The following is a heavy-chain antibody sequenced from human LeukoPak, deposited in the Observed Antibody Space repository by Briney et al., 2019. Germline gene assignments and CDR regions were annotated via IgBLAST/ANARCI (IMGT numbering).Heavy chain of an antibody. CDR2: IYYSGST. CDR1: GGSVSSGSYY. D-gene: IGHD2-15*01. Sequence: SETLSLTCTVSGGSVSSGSYYWSWIRQPPGKGLEWIGYIYYSGSTNYNPSLKSRVTISVDTSKNQFSLKPSSVTAADTAVYYCARVRGYCSGGSCSRLFDYWGQGTLVTASS. CDR3: ARVRGYCSGGSCSRLFDY. V-gene: IGHV4-61*01. J-gene: IGHJ4*02.